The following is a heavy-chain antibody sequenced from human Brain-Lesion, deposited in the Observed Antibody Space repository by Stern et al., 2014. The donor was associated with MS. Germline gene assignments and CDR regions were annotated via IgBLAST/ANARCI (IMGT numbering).Heavy chain of an antibody. CDR2: IFPRDSNT. CDR1: GYLFDDYW. D-gene: IGHD5-12*01. Sequence: EVQLEESGAEVKKPGESLKISCEASGYLFDDYWIGWVRQMSGRGLELVAIIFPRDSNTRYSPSVQGQVTISPDKSIRTASLTWSSLKPPDPAIFYCARSPATPSGYDRFDYWGQGALVTVSS. V-gene: IGHV5-51*03. J-gene: IGHJ4*02. CDR3: ARSPATPSGYDRFDY.